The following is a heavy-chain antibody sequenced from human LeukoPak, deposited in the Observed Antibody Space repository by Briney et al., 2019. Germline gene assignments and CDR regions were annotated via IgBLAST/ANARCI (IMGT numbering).Heavy chain of an antibody. CDR3: ARGLSAIVH. V-gene: IGHV4-34*01. J-gene: IGHJ4*02. Sequence: PSETLSLTCAVYGGSFSGYYWSWIRQPPGKGLEWIGEINHSGSTNYNPSLKSRVTISVDTSKNQFSLKLSSVTAADAAVYYCARGLSAIVHWGQGTLVTVSS. CDR1: GGSFSGYY. D-gene: IGHD2-21*02. CDR2: INHSGST.